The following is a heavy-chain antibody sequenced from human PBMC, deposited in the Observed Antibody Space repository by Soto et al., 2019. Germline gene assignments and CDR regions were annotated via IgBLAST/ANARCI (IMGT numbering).Heavy chain of an antibody. D-gene: IGHD1-26*01. J-gene: IGHJ2*01. Sequence: EVQLLESGGGLVQPGGSLRLSCAASGFTFSSFAMNWVRQAPGKGLEWVSGVSGGGDATLYEDSVKGRLTISRVQSKNTLYLQMNSMRAEDTAVYFCVRKIVGTTTSGAYWYFDVWGRGTLVTVSS. CDR3: VRKIVGTTTSGAYWYFDV. CDR2: VSGGGDAT. CDR1: GFTFSSFA. V-gene: IGHV3-23*01.